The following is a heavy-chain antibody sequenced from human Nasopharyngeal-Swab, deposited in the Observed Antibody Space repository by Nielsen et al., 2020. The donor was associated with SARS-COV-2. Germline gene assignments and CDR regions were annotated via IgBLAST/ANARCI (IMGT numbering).Heavy chain of an antibody. CDR1: GFSFRSYW. D-gene: IGHD3-10*01. J-gene: IGHJ6*02. V-gene: IGHV3-74*01. CDR2: INSDGTTT. Sequence: GGSLRLSCAASGFSFRSYWMHWVRQAPGKGLVWVSCINSDGTTTRYADSVKGRFTVSRDKAKNTLYLEMNSLRADDTAVYYCARRLVWFGEAHYYYYGMDVWGQGTTVTVSS. CDR3: ARRLVWFGEAHYYYYGMDV.